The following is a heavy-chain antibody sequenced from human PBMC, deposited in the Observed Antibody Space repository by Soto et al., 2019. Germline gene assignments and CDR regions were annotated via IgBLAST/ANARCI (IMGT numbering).Heavy chain of an antibody. CDR1: GFTFSSYA. V-gene: IGHV3-23*01. CDR3: AKDRAVAH. Sequence: EVQLLESGGGLVQPGGSLRLSCAASGFTFSSYAMGWVRQSPGKGLEWVSGISGGGGSTYYADSVKGRFVISRDNSKNTLSLELHNLGGEDTAVYYCAKDRAVAHWCQGTLVTVSS. J-gene: IGHJ4*02. CDR2: ISGGGGST.